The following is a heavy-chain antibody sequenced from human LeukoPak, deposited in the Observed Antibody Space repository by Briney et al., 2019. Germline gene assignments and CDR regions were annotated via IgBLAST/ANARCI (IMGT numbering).Heavy chain of an antibody. CDR1: GGSVSDYY. J-gene: IGHJ4*02. D-gene: IGHD7-27*01. CDR2: IYYTGT. Sequence: SETLSLTCTVSGGSVSDYYWSWIRQSPGKGLEWIGYIYYTGTSYNPSLKSRVTISADTSKNQFSLNLSSVTAADTAVYYCASRKLGNDYWGQGTLVTVSS. CDR3: ASRKLGNDY. V-gene: IGHV4-59*02.